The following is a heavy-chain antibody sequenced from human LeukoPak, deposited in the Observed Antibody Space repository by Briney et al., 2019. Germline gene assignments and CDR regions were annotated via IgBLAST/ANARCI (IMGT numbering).Heavy chain of an antibody. J-gene: IGHJ6*02. CDR1: GGSISSGGYY. Sequence: SETLSLTCTVSGGSISSGGYYWSWIRQHPGKGLEWIGYIYYSGSTYYNPSLKSRVTISVDTSKNQFSLKLSSVTAADTAVYYCARAAATANYYYYGLDVWGQGTTLTVSS. CDR3: ARAAATANYYYYGLDV. V-gene: IGHV4-31*03. D-gene: IGHD6-13*01. CDR2: IYYSGST.